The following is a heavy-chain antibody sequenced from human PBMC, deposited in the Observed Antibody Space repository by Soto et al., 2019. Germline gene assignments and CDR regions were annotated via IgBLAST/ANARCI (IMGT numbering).Heavy chain of an antibody. CDR3: SHGYYQYFES. CDR1: GVTLSNVW. D-gene: IGHD5-18*01. Sequence: GGSLRLSCAVSGVTLSNVWMNWVRQAPGKGPEWVGRIKSKTDGGTTEYAAPVKDRFTISRDDSENTLYLRMNSLKTEDTAVYYCSHGYYQYFESWGQGTLVTVSS. V-gene: IGHV3-15*07. J-gene: IGHJ4*02. CDR2: IKSKTDGGTT.